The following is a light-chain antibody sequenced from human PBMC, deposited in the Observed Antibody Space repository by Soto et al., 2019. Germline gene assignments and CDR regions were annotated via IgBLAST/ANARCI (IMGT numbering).Light chain of an antibody. J-gene: IGKJ1*01. Sequence: IHMTHSPSTLPASLLYRFTMTFRSRQSIDRWLAWYQQRPGKAPNILIYHASSLETGVPSRFSGSGSGTEFTLTISSLQPDDFATYYCQQYNSYSPWTFGQGTKVDIK. CDR1: QSIDRW. V-gene: IGKV1-5*01. CDR3: QQYNSYSPWT. CDR2: HAS.